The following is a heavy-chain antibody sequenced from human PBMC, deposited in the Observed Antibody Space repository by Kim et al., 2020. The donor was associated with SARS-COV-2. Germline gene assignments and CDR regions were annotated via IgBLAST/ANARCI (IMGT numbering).Heavy chain of an antibody. CDR2: ISAYNGNT. J-gene: IGHJ4*02. D-gene: IGHD2-21*02. CDR1: GYTFTSYG. Sequence: ASVKVSCKASGYTFTSYGISWVRQAPGQGLEWMGWISAYNGNTNYAQKLQGRVTMTTDTSTSTAYMELKSLRSDDTAVYYCARDGYSGYDYVGPAYCGGDCYLDYWGQGTLVTVSS. CDR3: ARDGYSGYDYVGPAYCGGDCYLDY. V-gene: IGHV1-18*01.